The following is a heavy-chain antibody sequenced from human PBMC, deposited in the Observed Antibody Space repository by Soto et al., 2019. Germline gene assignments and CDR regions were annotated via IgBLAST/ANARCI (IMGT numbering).Heavy chain of an antibody. CDR1: GFPFSIYG. CDR3: ARALGLTMVRGVIAY. CDR2: IWYDGSNK. J-gene: IGHJ4*02. D-gene: IGHD3-10*01. Sequence: GGSLRLSCAASGFPFSIYGMHLVRQAPGKGLEWVAVIWYDGSNKYYADSVKGRFTISRDNSKNTLYLQMNSLRAEDTAVYYCARALGLTMVRGVIAYWCQGLXVAVSS. V-gene: IGHV3-33*01.